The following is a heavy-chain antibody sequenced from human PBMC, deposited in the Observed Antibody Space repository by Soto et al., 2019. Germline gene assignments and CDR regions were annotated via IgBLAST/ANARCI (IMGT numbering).Heavy chain of an antibody. D-gene: IGHD3-16*01. CDR1: GFTFDDNA. J-gene: IGHJ4*02. Sequence: GGSLRLSCAVSGFTFDDNAMHWARQAPEKGLEWVSGINWKSDIGYADSVKGRFTISRDNAENPLYLQMNSLRAEDTALYYCAISQDRGGRTTFIYWGQGTQVTVSS. V-gene: IGHV3-9*01. CDR2: INWKSDI. CDR3: AISQDRGGRTTFIY.